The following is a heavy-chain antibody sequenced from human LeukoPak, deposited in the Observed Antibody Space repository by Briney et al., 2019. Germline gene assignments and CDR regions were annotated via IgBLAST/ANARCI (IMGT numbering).Heavy chain of an antibody. CDR1: GFTFSSYW. J-gene: IGHJ6*02. CDR3: ARGRSINDFDYYGMDV. Sequence: GGSLRLSCAASGFTFSSYWMHWVRQAPGKGLVWVSRINRDGSSTSYADSVKGRFTISRDNAKNTLYLQMNSLRAEDMAVYYCARGRSINDFDYYGMDVWGQGTTVTVSS. D-gene: IGHD1-1*01. CDR2: INRDGSST. V-gene: IGHV3-74*01.